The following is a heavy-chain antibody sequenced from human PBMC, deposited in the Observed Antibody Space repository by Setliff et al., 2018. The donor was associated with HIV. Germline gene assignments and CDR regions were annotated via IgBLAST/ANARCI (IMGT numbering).Heavy chain of an antibody. V-gene: IGHV4-39*07. D-gene: IGHD3-10*01. Sequence: PSETLSLTCTVSGGSISSSSYYWDWIRQPPGKGLEWIGTIYHSWSTNQKPSLRSRVTISVDTSKNQFSLKLSSVTAADTAVYYCAWARESSGSYLWGQGTLVTVSS. CDR2: IYHSWST. CDR3: AWARESSGSYL. J-gene: IGHJ4*02. CDR1: GGSISSSSYY.